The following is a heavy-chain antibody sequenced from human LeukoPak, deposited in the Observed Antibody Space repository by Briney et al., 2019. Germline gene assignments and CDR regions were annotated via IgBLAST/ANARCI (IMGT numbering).Heavy chain of an antibody. V-gene: IGHV3-64*01. J-gene: IGHJ4*02. CDR2: VSSNGGST. D-gene: IGHD6-19*01. Sequence: GGSLRLSCAASGFTFSSYAMHWVRQAPGKGLEFVSAVSSNGGSTYYANSVKGRFTISRDNSKNTLYLQMGSLRAEDTAVYYCAREPEGYGSGWSPSDYWGQGTLVTVSS. CDR3: AREPEGYGSGWSPSDY. CDR1: GFTFSSYA.